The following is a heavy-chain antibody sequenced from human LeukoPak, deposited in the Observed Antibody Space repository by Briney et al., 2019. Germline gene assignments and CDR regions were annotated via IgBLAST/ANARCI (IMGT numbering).Heavy chain of an antibody. Sequence: GGSLRLSCAASRFTFSDYYMSWIRQAPGKGLEWVSYISSSGIYTNYADSVKGRFTISRDNAKNSLYLQMNNLRAEDTSVYYCARAWTDYYDSSAYYYNAFDIWGQGTMVTVSS. CDR3: ARAWTDYYDSSAYYYNAFDI. V-gene: IGHV3-11*06. J-gene: IGHJ3*02. CDR1: RFTFSDYY. CDR2: ISSSGIYT. D-gene: IGHD3-22*01.